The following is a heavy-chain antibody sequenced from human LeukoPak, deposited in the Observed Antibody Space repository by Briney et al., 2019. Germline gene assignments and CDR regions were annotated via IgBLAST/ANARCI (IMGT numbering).Heavy chain of an antibody. Sequence: SETLSLTCTVSGGSISSSSYYWSWIRQPAGKGLEWIGRIYTSGSTNYNPSLKSRVTISVDTSKNQFSLKLSSVIAADTAVYYCARGPYVDTAMVRGYYYYYMDVWGKGTTVTISS. V-gene: IGHV4-61*02. CDR2: IYTSGST. J-gene: IGHJ6*03. CDR3: ARGPYVDTAMVRGYYYYYMDV. CDR1: GGSISSSSYY. D-gene: IGHD5-18*01.